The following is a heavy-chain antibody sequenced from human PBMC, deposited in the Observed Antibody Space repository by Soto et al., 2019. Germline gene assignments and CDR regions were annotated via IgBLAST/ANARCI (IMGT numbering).Heavy chain of an antibody. CDR2: ISSSGGSV. Sequence: EVQLVESGGGLVKPGGSLRLSCAASGFTFSTYSMNWVRQAPGKGLEWISSISSSGGSVSYAESVKGRFTISRDNAKNSLYLQMYSLRAEDTAVYYCARGRSINTNMDYWGQGTLVTVSS. V-gene: IGHV3-21*01. J-gene: IGHJ4*02. CDR3: ARGRSINTNMDY. D-gene: IGHD2-2*01. CDR1: GFTFSTYS.